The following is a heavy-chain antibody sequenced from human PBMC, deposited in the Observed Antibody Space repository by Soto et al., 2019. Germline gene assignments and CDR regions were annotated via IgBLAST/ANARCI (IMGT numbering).Heavy chain of an antibody. CDR1: GFTFSSYW. V-gene: IGHV3-7*01. D-gene: IGHD5-12*01. Sequence: EVQLVESGGGLVQPGGSLRLSCAASGFTFSSYWMSWVRQAPGKGLEWVANIKQDGSEKYYVDSVKGRFTISRDNAKNSLYLQMNSLRAEDMAVYYCPTVGMGWLRYFDYWGQGTLVTVSS. J-gene: IGHJ4*02. CDR3: PTVGMGWLRYFDY. CDR2: IKQDGSEK.